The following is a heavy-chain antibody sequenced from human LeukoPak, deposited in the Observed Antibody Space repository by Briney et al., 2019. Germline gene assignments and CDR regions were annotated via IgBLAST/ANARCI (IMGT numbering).Heavy chain of an antibody. CDR3: ARDPFYLSSSWYDY. CDR1: GYTFTSYG. CDR2: ISAYNGNT. V-gene: IGHV1-18*01. J-gene: IGHJ4*02. D-gene: IGHD6-13*01. Sequence: GASVKVSCKASGYTFTSYGISWVRQAPGQGLEWMGWISAYNGNTNYAQKLQGRVTMTTDTSTSTAYMELRSLRSDDTAVYYCARDPFYLSSSWYDYWGQGTLVTVSS.